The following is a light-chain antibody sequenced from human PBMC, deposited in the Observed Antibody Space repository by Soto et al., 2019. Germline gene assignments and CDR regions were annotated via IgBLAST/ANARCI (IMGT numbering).Light chain of an antibody. CDR3: QQYGSSLSIT. CDR2: GAS. Sequence: EIVLTQSPGTLSLSPGERVTLSCRASQSVRSSYLAWYQQKPGQAPRLLIYGASSRATGIPDRFSGSGSGTDFTLTISRLEPEDFAVYYCQQYGSSLSITFGQGTRLENK. V-gene: IGKV3-20*01. CDR1: QSVRSSY. J-gene: IGKJ5*01.